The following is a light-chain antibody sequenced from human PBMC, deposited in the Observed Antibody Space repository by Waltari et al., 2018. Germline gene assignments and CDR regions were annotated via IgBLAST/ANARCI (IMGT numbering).Light chain of an antibody. V-gene: IGKV3-20*01. J-gene: IGKJ2*01. CDR1: QRLTKNY. CDR3: QQYGSSVLYT. CDR2: GSS. Sequence: VLTQSPGTLSLYPVDRATLSCRASQRLTKNYLAWYQQKPGQAPRLLIYGSSSRAAGIPDRFSGSGSGTDFTLTISRLEPEDFAVYYCQQYGSSVLYTFDQGTKLEIK.